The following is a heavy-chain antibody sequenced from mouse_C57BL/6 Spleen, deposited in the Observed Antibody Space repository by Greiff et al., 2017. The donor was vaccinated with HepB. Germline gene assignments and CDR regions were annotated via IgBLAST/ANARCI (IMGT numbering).Heavy chain of an antibody. CDR2: INPNNGGT. J-gene: IGHJ4*01. V-gene: IGHV1-26*01. CDR1: GYTFTDYY. D-gene: IGHD2-3*01. Sequence: EVQLQQSGPELVKPGASVKISCKASGYTFTDYYMNWVKQSHGKSLEWIGDINPNNGGTSYNQKFKGKATLTVDKSSSTAYMELRSLTSEDSAVYYCARSWDGYYGGSAMDYWGQGTSVTVSS. CDR3: ARSWDGYYGGSAMDY.